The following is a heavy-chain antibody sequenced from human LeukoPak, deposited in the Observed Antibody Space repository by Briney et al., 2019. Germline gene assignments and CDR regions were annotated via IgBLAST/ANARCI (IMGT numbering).Heavy chain of an antibody. J-gene: IGHJ4*02. CDR1: GFTCSSYS. D-gene: IGHD6-13*01. CDR3: ARVGSNWSNAY. CDR2: ISSSSSSYI. Sequence: GGSLRLSCAASGFTCSSYSMNWVRQAPGKGLEWVSSISSSSSSYIHYADSVKGRFTISRDNAKNSLYLQMNSLRAEDTAVYYCARVGSNWSNAYWGQGTLVTVSS. V-gene: IGHV3-21*06.